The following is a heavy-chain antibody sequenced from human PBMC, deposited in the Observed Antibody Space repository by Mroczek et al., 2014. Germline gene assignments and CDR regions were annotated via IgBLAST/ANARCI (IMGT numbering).Heavy chain of an antibody. CDR2: INHSGST. Sequence: QVQLQQWGAGLLKPSETLSLTCAVYGGSFSGYYWSWIRQPPGKGLEWIGEINHSGSTNYNPSLKSRVTISVDTSKNQFSLKLSSVTAADTAVYYCARTSPTPIVELSSAMLFDIWGPRDKWSPSLQ. CDR1: GGSFSGYY. V-gene: IGHV4-34*01. CDR3: ARTSPTPIVELSSAMLFDI. D-gene: IGHD3-10*02. J-gene: IGHJ3*02.